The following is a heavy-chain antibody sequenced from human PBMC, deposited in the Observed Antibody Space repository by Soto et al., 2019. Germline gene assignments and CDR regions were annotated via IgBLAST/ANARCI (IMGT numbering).Heavy chain of an antibody. CDR2: IIPIVGTA. CDR3: ASHYYDSSGYYYFDY. J-gene: IGHJ4*02. CDR1: GGTFSSYA. D-gene: IGHD3-22*01. V-gene: IGHV1-69*12. Sequence: QVQLVQSGAEVKKPGSSVKVSCKASGGTFSSYAISWVRQAPGQGLEWMGGIIPIVGTANYAQKFQGRVTITADDSTSTAYMELSSLRSEDTAVYYCASHYYDSSGYYYFDYWGQGTLVTVSS.